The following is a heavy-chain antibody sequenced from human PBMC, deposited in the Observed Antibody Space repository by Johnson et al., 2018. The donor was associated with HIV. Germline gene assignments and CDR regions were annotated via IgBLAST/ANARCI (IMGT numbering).Heavy chain of an antibody. CDR3: ARVPEGDDDAFDI. V-gene: IGHV3-69-1*01. CDR2: SYGGTST. D-gene: IGHD2-21*01. Sequence: VQLVESGGGLVQPGRSLRLSCAASGFTFDDYAMHWVRQAPGKGLEWVSVSYGGTSTFYADSVKGRFTISRDNAKNSLYLQMNSLRAEDTAVYYCARVPEGDDDAFDIWGQGTMVTVSS. J-gene: IGHJ3*02. CDR1: GFTFDDYA.